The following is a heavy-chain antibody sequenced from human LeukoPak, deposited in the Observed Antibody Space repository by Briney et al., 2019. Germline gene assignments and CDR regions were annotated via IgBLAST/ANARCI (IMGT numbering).Heavy chain of an antibody. D-gene: IGHD3-10*01. V-gene: IGHV3-15*07. CDR1: GFTFSNAW. CDR2: IKVKTDGGAT. Sequence: TGGSLRLSCAASGFTFSNAWMNWVRQAPGKGLEWVGRIKVKTDGGATDYSAPVKGRFTISRDDSKNTLYLQMNSLKTEDTAVYYCTTRSITMVWGVNEDYWGQGTLVTVSS. CDR3: TTRSITMVWGVNEDY. J-gene: IGHJ4*02.